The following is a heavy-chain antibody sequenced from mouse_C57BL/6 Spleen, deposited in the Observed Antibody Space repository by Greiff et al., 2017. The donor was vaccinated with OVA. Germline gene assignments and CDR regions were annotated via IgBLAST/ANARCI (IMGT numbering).Heavy chain of an antibody. CDR3: ARGNSSEDYAMDY. J-gene: IGHJ4*01. D-gene: IGHD1-1*01. Sequence: VKLMESGAELVRPGTSVKMSCKASGYTFTNYWIGWAKQRPGHGLEWIGDIYPGGGYTNYNEKFKGKATLTADKSSSTAYMQFSSLTSEDSAIYYCARGNSSEDYAMDYWGQGTSVTVSS. CDR2: IYPGGGYT. CDR1: GYTFTNYW. V-gene: IGHV1-63*01.